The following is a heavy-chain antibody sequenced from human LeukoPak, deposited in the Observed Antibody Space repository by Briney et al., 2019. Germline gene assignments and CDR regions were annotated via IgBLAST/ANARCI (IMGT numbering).Heavy chain of an antibody. V-gene: IGHV3-23*01. CDR1: GFTFTSYD. CDR3: AKTHGMSREGIDY. J-gene: IGHJ4*02. Sequence: GGSLRLSCAASGFTFTSYDMSWVRQAPGKGLERVSGFSKSSTTTYYADSVKGRFTISRDNSKNTLYLQMNSLRAEDAAIYYCAKTHGMSREGIDYWGQGTLVTVSA. D-gene: IGHD1-1*01. CDR2: FSKSSTTT.